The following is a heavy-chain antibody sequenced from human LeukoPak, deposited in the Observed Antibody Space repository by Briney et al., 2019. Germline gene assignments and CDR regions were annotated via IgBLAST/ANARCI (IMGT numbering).Heavy chain of an antibody. CDR3: ARVPPTWRYSYGFTAFDI. D-gene: IGHD5-18*01. V-gene: IGHV1-2*02. CDR2: INPNSGGT. Sequence: GASVKVSFKASGYTFTGYYMHWVRQAPGQGLEWMGWINPNSGGTNYTQKLQGRVTMTTDTSTSTAYMELRSLRSDDTAVYYCARVPPTWRYSYGFTAFDIWGQGTMVTVSS. CDR1: GYTFTGYY. J-gene: IGHJ3*02.